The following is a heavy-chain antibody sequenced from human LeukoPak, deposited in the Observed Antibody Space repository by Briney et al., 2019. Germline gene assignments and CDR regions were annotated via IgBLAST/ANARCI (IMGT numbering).Heavy chain of an antibody. CDR3: VKDRGGYSSSWFRGDFDS. CDR2: IYSGGST. CDR1: GFTVSSNY. D-gene: IGHD6-13*01. V-gene: IGHV3-66*01. J-gene: IGHJ4*02. Sequence: PVGSLRLSCAASGFTVSSNYMSWVRQAPGKGLEWVSVIYSGGSTYYADSVKGRFTISRDNSKNTVFLQMSSLRTDDTAVYYCVKDRGGYSSSWFRGDFDSWGQGTLVTVFS.